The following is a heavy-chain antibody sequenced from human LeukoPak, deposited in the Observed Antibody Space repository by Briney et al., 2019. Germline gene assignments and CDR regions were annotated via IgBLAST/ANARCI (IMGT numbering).Heavy chain of an antibody. V-gene: IGHV3-23*01. D-gene: IGHD2-2*01. Sequence: TGGSLRLSCAASGFTFSSYAMSWVRQAPGKGLEWVSAISGSGGSTYYADSVKGRFTISRDNSKNTLYLQMNSLRAEDTAVYYCAKDAAPFRVVVPAASDYWGQGTLVTVSS. J-gene: IGHJ4*02. CDR1: GFTFSSYA. CDR3: AKDAAPFRVVVPAASDY. CDR2: ISGSGGST.